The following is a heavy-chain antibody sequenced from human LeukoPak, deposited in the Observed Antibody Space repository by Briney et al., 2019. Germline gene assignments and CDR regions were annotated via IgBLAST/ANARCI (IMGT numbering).Heavy chain of an antibody. CDR1: GFTFSSYA. V-gene: IGHV3-23*01. CDR3: AKGERDTAFFDY. D-gene: IGHD5-18*01. J-gene: IGHJ4*02. CDR2: ISGSCGST. Sequence: GGSLRLSCTASGFTFSSYAMSWVHQAPGKGLEWVSAISGSCGSTYYADSVKGRFTISRDNSKNTLYLQMNSLRAEDTAVYYCAKGERDTAFFDYWGQGTLVTVSS.